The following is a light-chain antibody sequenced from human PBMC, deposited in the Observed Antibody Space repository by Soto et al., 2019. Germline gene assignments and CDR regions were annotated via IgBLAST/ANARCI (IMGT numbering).Light chain of an antibody. CDR2: KAS. Sequence: DIQMTQSPSTLSASVGDRVTITCRASESISSWLAWYQQKPGKAPKILVYKASSLESGVPSRFSGSGSGTEFTLTISSLQPDDFATYYCQQYNSYSLTFGGGTKVEIK. J-gene: IGKJ4*01. CDR1: ESISSW. CDR3: QQYNSYSLT. V-gene: IGKV1-5*03.